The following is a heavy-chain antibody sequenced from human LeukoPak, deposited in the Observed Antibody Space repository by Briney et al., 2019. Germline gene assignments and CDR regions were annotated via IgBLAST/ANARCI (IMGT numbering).Heavy chain of an antibody. J-gene: IGHJ5*01. D-gene: IGHD3-16*01. CDR1: GFTVSGTH. CDR2: MYTGGTT. Sequence: GGSLRLSCAASGFTVSGTHMSWVRQAPGKGLEWVSAMYTGGTTYYADSVTGRFTVSRDTSRNTLFLHMNRLRAEDTAVYHCAKDEATSGGGLASWGQGTLVIVSS. CDR3: AKDEATSGGGLAS. V-gene: IGHV3-53*01.